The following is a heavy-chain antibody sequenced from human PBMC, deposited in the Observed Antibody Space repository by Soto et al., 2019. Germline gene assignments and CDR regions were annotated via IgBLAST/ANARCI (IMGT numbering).Heavy chain of an antibody. V-gene: IGHV3-33*01. D-gene: IGHD3-3*01. CDR1: DFTFSSNG. Sequence: GGSLSPSCAASDFTFSSNGMLWVRQAPGKGLEWAAVIWYDGSNRYYADSVMGRFTISSDNSKTTLYLQMNSMRAEDAAVYYCASAKYYDFWSGYIYGMDVWGQGTTVTVSS. CDR3: ASAKYYDFWSGYIYGMDV. CDR2: IWYDGSNR. J-gene: IGHJ6*02.